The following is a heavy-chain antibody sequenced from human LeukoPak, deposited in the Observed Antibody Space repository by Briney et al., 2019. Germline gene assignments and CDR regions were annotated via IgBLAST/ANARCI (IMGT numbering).Heavy chain of an antibody. CDR3: ARDRGYSGYDPIDY. CDR2: ISGSGGST. D-gene: IGHD5-12*01. J-gene: IGHJ4*02. Sequence: GGSLRLSCAASGFTFSNYAMNRVRQAPGKGLEWVSAISGSGGSTYYADSVKGRFTISRDNSKNTLYLQMNSLRAEDTAVYYFARDRGYSGYDPIDYWGQGTLVTVSS. V-gene: IGHV3-23*01. CDR1: GFTFSNYA.